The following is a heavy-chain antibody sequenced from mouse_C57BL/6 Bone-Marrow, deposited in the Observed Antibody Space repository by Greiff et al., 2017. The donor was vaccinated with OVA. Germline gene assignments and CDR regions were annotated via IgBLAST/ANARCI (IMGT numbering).Heavy chain of an antibody. CDR3: ARILGAY. J-gene: IGHJ3*01. CDR2: ISYDGSN. D-gene: IGHD4-1*01. CDR1: GYSITSGYY. V-gene: IGHV3-6*01. Sequence: ESGPGLVKPSQSLSLTCSVTGYSITSGYYWNWVRQFPGNKLEWMGYISYDGSNNYNPSLKNRISITRDTSKNQFFLKLNSVTTEDTATYYCARILGAYWGQGTPVTVSA.